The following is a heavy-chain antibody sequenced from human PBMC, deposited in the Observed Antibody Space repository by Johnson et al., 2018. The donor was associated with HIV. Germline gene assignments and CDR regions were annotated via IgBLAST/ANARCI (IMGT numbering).Heavy chain of an antibody. CDR2: IGVTSDT. CDR3: ARARGAPWDAFDI. V-gene: IGHV3-13*01. CDR1: GFTFSSYA. J-gene: IGHJ3*02. D-gene: IGHD3-10*01. Sequence: VQLVESGGGLIQPGRSLRLSCAASGFTFSSYAMHWVRQTTGKGLEWVSAIGVTSDTYYPGSVKGRFTISRDNAKKSLYLQMNSLRAGDTAVYYCARARGAPWDAFDIWGQGTMVTVSS.